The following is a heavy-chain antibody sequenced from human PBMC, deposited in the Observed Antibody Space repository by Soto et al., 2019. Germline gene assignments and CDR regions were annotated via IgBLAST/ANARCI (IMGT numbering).Heavy chain of an antibody. CDR1: GFTVSSNY. J-gene: IGHJ4*02. D-gene: IGHD2-15*01. CDR2: IYSSGNT. CDR3: AREGGGVYCSGGSCYGRYFDY. Sequence: EVRLVETGGGLIQPGGSLRLSCVASGFTVSSNYMTWVRQAPGKGLEWVSIIYSSGNTYYADSVQGRFTISRDNSKNTLDFQMNNLRVEDTAVYYCAREGGGVYCSGGSCYGRYFDYWGQGTLVTVSA. V-gene: IGHV3-53*02.